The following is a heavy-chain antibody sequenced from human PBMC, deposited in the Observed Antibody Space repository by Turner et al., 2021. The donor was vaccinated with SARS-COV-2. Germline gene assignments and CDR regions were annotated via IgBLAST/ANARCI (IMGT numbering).Heavy chain of an antibody. CDR3: AKEDQPLRGYYFYYDMDV. CDR1: GFTFSSYG. CDR2: ISGSVYST. J-gene: IGHJ6*02. Sequence: EVQLFESGGDLVQPGGSLRLSCAASGFTFSSYGMSWVSQAPGKGLEWVSAISGSVYSTSSGDFVKGVFTISRDNSKKTLYLQMNSLRADDTSVSYVAKEDQPLRGYYFYYDMDVCGQGTTVTVSS. V-gene: IGHV3-23*01. D-gene: IGHD2-2*01.